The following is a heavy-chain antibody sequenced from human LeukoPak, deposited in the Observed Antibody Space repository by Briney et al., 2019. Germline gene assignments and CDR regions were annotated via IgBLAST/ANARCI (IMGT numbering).Heavy chain of an antibody. V-gene: IGHV3-23*01. CDR2: FSGSSGTT. CDR3: VRGAPSGFDY. CDR1: GFTLNSYA. Sequence: GGSLRLSCSASGFTLNSYAMSWVRQAPGQGLEWVSTFSGSSGTTYYADFVKGRFTISRDTSKNTLYLQMSSLRAGDTAVYHCVRGAPSGFDYWGQGTLVTVSS. D-gene: IGHD1-26*01. J-gene: IGHJ4*02.